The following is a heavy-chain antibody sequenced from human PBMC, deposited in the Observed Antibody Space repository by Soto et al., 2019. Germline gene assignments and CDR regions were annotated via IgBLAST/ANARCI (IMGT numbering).Heavy chain of an antibody. CDR1: GGTFNTYT. J-gene: IGHJ4*02. D-gene: IGHD1-26*01. CDR2: IIPMYDSA. CDR3: ATWRTYSGSYCFDY. V-gene: IGHV1-69*06. Sequence: QVQLVPSGAALKKPGSSVNVSCAASGGTFNTYTINWVRQAPGQRLEWIGQIIPMYDSANYAQRFQGRGTISADKSTKIAYMELSGLRSEDTALYYCATWRTYSGSYCFDYWGQGTLVSVSS.